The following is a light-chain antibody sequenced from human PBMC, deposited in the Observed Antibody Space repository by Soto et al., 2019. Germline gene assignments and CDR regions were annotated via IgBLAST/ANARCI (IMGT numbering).Light chain of an antibody. J-gene: IGLJ2*01. CDR2: EVS. CDR3: SSYTSSSVV. CDR1: SSDVGGYNY. V-gene: IGLV2-14*01. Sequence: QSALTQPASVSGSPGQSITISSTGTSSDVGGYNYVSWYQQHPGKAPKLMIYEVSNRPSGVSNRFSGSKSGNTASLTISGLQAEDEADYYCSSYTSSSVVFGGGTKVTVL.